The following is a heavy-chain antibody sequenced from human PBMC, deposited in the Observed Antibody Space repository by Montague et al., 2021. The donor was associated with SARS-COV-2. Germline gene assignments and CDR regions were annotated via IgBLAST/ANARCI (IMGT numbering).Heavy chain of an antibody. CDR1: DVSLSTSTW. J-gene: IGHJ4*02. CDR2: IYLSGFT. V-gene: IGHV4-4*02. CDR3: ARGGLGSRGFDY. D-gene: IGHD3/OR15-3a*01. Sequence: SETLSLTCVVSDVSLSTSTWWSWVRQSPGKGLEWVGEIYLSGFTXYNPSVKSRVSISLDDSRSQFSLRLTSVTAADTAVYFCARGGLGSRGFDYWGQGTLVTVSS.